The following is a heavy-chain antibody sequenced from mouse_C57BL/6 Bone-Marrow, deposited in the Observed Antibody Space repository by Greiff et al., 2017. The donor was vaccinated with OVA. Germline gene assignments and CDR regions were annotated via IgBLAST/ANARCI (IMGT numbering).Heavy chain of an antibody. CDR1: GFPITSGYY. Sequence: KLVESGPGLVKPSQSLFLTCSITGFPITSGYYWIWIRQSPGKPLEWMGYITHSGDTFYNPSLQSPISITRETSKNQFFLQLNSVTTEDTAMYYCAGDIHYYGSIAYWGQGTLVTVSA. D-gene: IGHD1-1*01. J-gene: IGHJ3*01. CDR3: AGDIHYYGSIAY. CDR2: ITHSGDT. V-gene: IGHV12-3*01.